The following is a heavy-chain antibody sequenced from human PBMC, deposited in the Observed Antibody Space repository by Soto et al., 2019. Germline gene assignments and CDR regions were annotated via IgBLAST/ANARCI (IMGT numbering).Heavy chain of an antibody. CDR2: IYYSGST. V-gene: IGHV4-30-4*01. J-gene: IGHJ4*02. CDR3: ARVRTGEFDY. Sequence: SETLSLTCTVSGGSISSGDYYWSWIRQPPGKGLEWIGYIYYSGSTYYNPSLKIRVTISVDTSKNQFSLKLSSVTAADTAVYYCARVRTGEFDYWGQGTLVTVSS. CDR1: GGSISSGDYY. D-gene: IGHD7-27*01.